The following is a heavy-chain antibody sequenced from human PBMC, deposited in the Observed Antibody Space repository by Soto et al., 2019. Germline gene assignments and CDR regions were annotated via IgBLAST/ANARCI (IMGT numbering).Heavy chain of an antibody. Sequence: QLQLQESGSRLVKSSETLSLTCGVSGDTISTGGYSWAWIRQPPGKALEWIGHTYHSGNPYYNPSLKSRVIISVDRSKNQFSLKVSPVTAAETAVYCARETYGDYVGYFDPWGQGTLVTVSS. CDR1: GDTISTGGYS. CDR2: TYHSGNP. J-gene: IGHJ5*02. CDR3: ARETYGDYVGYFDP. V-gene: IGHV4-30-2*01. D-gene: IGHD4-17*01.